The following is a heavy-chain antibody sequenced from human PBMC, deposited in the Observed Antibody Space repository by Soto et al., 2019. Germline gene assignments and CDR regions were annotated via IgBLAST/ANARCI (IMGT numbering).Heavy chain of an antibody. CDR2: ISGSGGST. J-gene: IGHJ4*02. CDR3: AKDRDRLRYFDWLQVLHTYFDD. V-gene: IGHV3-23*01. CDR1: GFTFSSYA. Sequence: EVQLLESGGGLVQPGGSLRLSCAASGFTFSSYAMSWVRQAPGKGLEWVSAISGSGGSTYYADSVKGRFTISRDNSKNTLYLQMNSLGAEDTAVYYWAKDRDRLRYFDWLQVLHTYFDDWGQGTLVTVSS. D-gene: IGHD3-9*01.